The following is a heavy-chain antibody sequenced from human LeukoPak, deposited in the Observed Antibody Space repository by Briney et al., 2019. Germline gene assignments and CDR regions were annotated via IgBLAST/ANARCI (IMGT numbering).Heavy chain of an antibody. J-gene: IGHJ4*02. V-gene: IGHV4-59*08. CDR2: IYYSGST. Sequence: SETLSLTCAVYGGSFSGYYWSWIRQPPGKGLEWIGYIYYSGSTNYNPSLKSRVTISVDTSKNQFSLKLSSVTAADTAVYYCARHKGGPDIAAPSWYFDYWGQGTLVTVSS. D-gene: IGHD6-6*01. CDR1: GGSFSGYY. CDR3: ARHKGGPDIAAPSWYFDY.